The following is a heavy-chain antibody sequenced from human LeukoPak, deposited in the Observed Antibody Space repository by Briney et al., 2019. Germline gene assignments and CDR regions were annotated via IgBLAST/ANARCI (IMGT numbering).Heavy chain of an antibody. Sequence: TGRSLRLSCAASGFTFDDYAMPWVRQAPGKGLEWVSGISWNSGSIGYADSVKGRFTISRDNAKNSLYLQMNSLRAEDTALYYCAKDIRGSYSHFDYWGQGTLVTVSS. D-gene: IGHD3-10*01. CDR3: AKDIRGSYSHFDY. J-gene: IGHJ4*02. V-gene: IGHV3-9*01. CDR1: GFTFDDYA. CDR2: ISWNSGSI.